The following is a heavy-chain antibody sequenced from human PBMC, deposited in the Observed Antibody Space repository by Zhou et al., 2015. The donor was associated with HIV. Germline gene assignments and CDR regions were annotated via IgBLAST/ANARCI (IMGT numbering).Heavy chain of an antibody. CDR1: GFTFSSSW. J-gene: IGHJ6*03. CDR2: IKLDGSEK. Sequence: EVQLVESGGAVVQPGGSLTLSCAASGFTFSSSWMTWVRQAPGKGLEWVANIKLDGSEKYYVDSVKGRFNISRDNAKNSLYLQMNSLRAEDTAVYYCARATYYYDSSGYYPRYYYYMDVWGKGTTVTVSS. D-gene: IGHD3-22*01. V-gene: IGHV3-7*01. CDR3: ARATYYYDSSGYYPRYYYYMDV.